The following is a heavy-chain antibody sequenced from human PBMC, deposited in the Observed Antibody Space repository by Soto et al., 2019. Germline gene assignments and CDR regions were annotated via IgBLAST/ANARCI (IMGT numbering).Heavy chain of an antibody. D-gene: IGHD4-17*01. CDR2: LYWDDDK. CDR1: VFSLTTSGVG. CDR3: AHRTTTVTCSFDP. J-gene: IGHJ5*02. Sequence: QITLKESGPTLVKPTQTLTLTCTFSVFSLTTSGVGVGWIRQPTGKALEWLALLYWDDDKRYSPSLKSRITITKDTSKTQVVLTMTNMDPADTATYFCAHRTTTVTCSFDPWGQGTLGTVSS. V-gene: IGHV2-5*02.